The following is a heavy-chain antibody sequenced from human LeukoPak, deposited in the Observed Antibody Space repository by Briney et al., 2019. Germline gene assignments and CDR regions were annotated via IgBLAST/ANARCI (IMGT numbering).Heavy chain of an antibody. V-gene: IGHV1-24*01. Sequence: ASVKVSCKVFGYTLTELSMHWVRQAPGKGLEWMGGFDPEDGETIYAQKFQGRVTMTEDTSTDTAYMELSSLRSEDTAVYYCATDLHYDFWTGFPPGGYWGQGTLVTVSS. D-gene: IGHD3/OR15-3a*01. J-gene: IGHJ4*02. CDR3: ATDLHYDFWTGFPPGGY. CDR2: FDPEDGET. CDR1: GYTLTELS.